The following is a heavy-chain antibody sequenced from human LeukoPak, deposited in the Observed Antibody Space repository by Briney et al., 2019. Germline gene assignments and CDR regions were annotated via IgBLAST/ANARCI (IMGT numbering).Heavy chain of an antibody. V-gene: IGHV1-69*05. Sequence: SVKVSCKASGGTFSSYAISWVRQAPGQGLEWLGGIIPIFGTANYAQKFQGRVTITTDESTSTAYMELSSLRSEDTAVYYCASRENWDSSGYCLREMAFDYWGQGTLVTVSS. CDR2: IIPIFGTA. J-gene: IGHJ4*02. CDR3: ASRENWDSSGYCLREMAFDY. D-gene: IGHD3-22*01. CDR1: GGTFSSYA.